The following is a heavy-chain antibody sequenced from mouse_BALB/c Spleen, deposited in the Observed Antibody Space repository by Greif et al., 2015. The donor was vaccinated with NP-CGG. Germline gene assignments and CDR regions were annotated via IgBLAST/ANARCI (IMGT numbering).Heavy chain of an antibody. CDR2: IAPGSGST. CDR3: ARGYGSYWSFDV. J-gene: IGHJ1*01. CDR1: GYTFTRYW. Sequence: DLVKLGASVTLSCKASGYTFTRYWITWIKQRPGQGLGWIGRIAPGSGSTYYNEMFKGKATLTVDTSSSTAYIQRSSLSAEDSAVYFCARGYGSYWSFDVWGAGTTVTVSS. V-gene: IGHV1S41*01. D-gene: IGHD2-14*01.